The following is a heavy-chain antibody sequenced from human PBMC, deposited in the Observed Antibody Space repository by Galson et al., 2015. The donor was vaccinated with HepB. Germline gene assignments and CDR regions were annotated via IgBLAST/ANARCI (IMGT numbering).Heavy chain of an antibody. CDR3: ARDYASSWYFNHYYGMDV. J-gene: IGHJ6*02. CDR1: GFTFSGSA. V-gene: IGHV3-73*01. Sequence: SLRLSCAASGFTFSGSAMHWVRQASGKGLEWVGRIGSKAHNYATAYVASVKGRFTISRDDSKSTAYLQMNRLRAEDTAVYYCARDYASSWYFNHYYGMDVWGQGTTVTVSS. D-gene: IGHD6-13*01. CDR2: IGSKAHNYAT.